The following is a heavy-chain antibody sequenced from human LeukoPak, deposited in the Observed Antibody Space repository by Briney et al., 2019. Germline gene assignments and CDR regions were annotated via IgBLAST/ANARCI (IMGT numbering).Heavy chain of an antibody. CDR1: GFTFSSYS. V-gene: IGHV3-21*01. CDR2: ISSSSSYI. D-gene: IGHD2-21*02. Sequence: PGGSLRLSCAASGFTFSSYSMNWVRQAPGKGLEWVSSISSSSSYIYYADSVKGRFTISRDNAKNSLYLQMNSLRAEDTAVYYCARVSTLGGPNPAYCGGDCYPWGQGTLVTVSS. J-gene: IGHJ4*02. CDR3: ARVSTLGGPNPAYCGGDCYP.